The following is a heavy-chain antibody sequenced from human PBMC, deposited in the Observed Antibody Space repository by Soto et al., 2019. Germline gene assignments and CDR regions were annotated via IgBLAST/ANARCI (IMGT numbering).Heavy chain of an antibody. CDR1: GFTFGDFG. CDR2: IRSKGYRGTT. V-gene: IGHV3-49*03. CDR3: ASLTSWSQEYYYGMDV. J-gene: IGHJ6*02. Sequence: GGSLRLSCTGSGFTFGDFGMSWFRQAPGKGLEWLSFIRSKGYRGTTESAASVRGRFITSRDDSKSIAYLQMTSLKTEDTAVYYCASLTSWSQEYYYGMDVWGQGTTVTVSS. D-gene: IGHD2-2*01.